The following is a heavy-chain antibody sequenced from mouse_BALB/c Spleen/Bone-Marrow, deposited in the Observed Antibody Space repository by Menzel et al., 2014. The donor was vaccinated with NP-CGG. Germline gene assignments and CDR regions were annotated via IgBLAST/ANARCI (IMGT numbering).Heavy chain of an antibody. CDR3: ARDKGGILFDY. CDR1: GFTFTDYY. Sequence: EVKLVESEGGLVQPGGSLRLSCATSGFTFTDYYMNWVRQPPGKALEWLGFIRNKANGYTTEYSASVKGRFTISRDNSQSILYLQMNTLRAEDSATYYCARDKGGILFDYWGQGTTLTVSS. J-gene: IGHJ2*01. V-gene: IGHV7-3*02. CDR2: IRNKANGYTT. D-gene: IGHD1-1*02.